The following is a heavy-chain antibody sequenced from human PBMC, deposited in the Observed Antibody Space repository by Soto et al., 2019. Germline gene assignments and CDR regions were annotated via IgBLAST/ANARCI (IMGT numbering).Heavy chain of an antibody. CDR3: AGIHCTNVVCYTNLHYYIDV. CDR1: GFTFSTYA. Sequence: EVQLLESGGGLVQPGGSLRLSCAASGFTFSTYAMSWVRQAPGKGLEWVSTITTSGGNTYYADSVQGRFTISSDNSKNTLYLQMNSLRAEDTAVYYCAGIHCTNVVCYTNLHYYIDVWGKGTTVTVSS. J-gene: IGHJ6*03. CDR2: ITTSGGNT. V-gene: IGHV3-23*01. D-gene: IGHD2-8*01.